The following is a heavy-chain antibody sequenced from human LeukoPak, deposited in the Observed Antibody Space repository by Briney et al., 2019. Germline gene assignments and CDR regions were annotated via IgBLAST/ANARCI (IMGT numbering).Heavy chain of an antibody. V-gene: IGHV3-30*03. CDR1: GFTFSSYG. CDR3: ATGEYCSSTSCYTYYYYGMDV. D-gene: IGHD2-2*02. CDR2: ISYDGSNK. Sequence: GRSLRLSCAASGFTFSSYGMHWVRQAPGKGLEWVAVISYDGSNKYYADSVKGRFTISRDNSKNTLYLQINSLRAEDTAVYYCATGEYCSSTSCYTYYYYGMDVWGQGTTVTVSS. J-gene: IGHJ6*02.